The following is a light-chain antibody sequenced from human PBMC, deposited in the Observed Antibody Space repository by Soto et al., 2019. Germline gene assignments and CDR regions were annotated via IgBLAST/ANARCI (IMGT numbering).Light chain of an antibody. J-gene: IGLJ3*02. CDR1: SSDVGGYNF. CDR2: EVS. CDR3: SSYAGRNNLV. V-gene: IGLV2-8*01. Sequence: QSALTQPPSASGSPGQSVTISCTGTSSDVGGYNFVSWYQQHPGKAPKLMIYEVSQRPSGVSDRFSGSKSGNTASLTVSGLHAEDEADYYCSSYAGRNNLVFGGGTKLTVL.